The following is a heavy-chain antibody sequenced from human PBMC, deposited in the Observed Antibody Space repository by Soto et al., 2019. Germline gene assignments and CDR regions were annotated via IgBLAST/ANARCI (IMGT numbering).Heavy chain of an antibody. Sequence: HTLSLTCAISGDSVSSNSAACNWIRQSASRGLEWLGRTYYRSKWYNDYAVSVKSRITINPDTSKNQFSLPLHSVTPEDTAVYYCAREIEGVAAAGHGTLPNWGQGTLLTVSS. D-gene: IGHD6-13*01. V-gene: IGHV6-1*01. CDR2: TYYRSKWYN. CDR1: GDSVSSNSAA. CDR3: AREIEGVAAAGHGTLPN. J-gene: IGHJ4*02.